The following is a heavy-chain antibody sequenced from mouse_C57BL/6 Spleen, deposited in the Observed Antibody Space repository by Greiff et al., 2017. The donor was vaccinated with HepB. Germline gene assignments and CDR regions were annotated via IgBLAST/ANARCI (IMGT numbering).Heavy chain of an antibody. CDR1: GYTITDYE. J-gene: IGHJ4*01. D-gene: IGHD3-2*01. CDR2: IDPETGGT. Sequence: VQLQQSGAELLRPGASVPLSCKASGYTITDYEMHGVKQTPVHGLEWIGAIDPETGGTAYNQKFKGKAILTADKSSSTAYMELRSLTSEDSAVYYCARCQTDYYAMDYWGQGASVTVSS. CDR3: ARCQTDYYAMDY. V-gene: IGHV1-15*01.